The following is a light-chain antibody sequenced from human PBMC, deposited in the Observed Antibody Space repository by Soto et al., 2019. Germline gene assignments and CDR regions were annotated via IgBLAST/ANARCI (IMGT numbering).Light chain of an antibody. J-gene: IGLJ1*01. CDR2: ANT. V-gene: IGLV1-40*01. CDR1: SSNIGAGFD. CDR3: HSYDSSLSGYV. Sequence: QSVLTQPPSVSGAPGQRITISRTGSSSNIGAGFDVHWYQHLPGTRPKLLIFANTNRPSGVPDRFSASKSGTSASLAITGVQAEDEADYYCHSYDSSLSGYVFGTGTKVTVL.